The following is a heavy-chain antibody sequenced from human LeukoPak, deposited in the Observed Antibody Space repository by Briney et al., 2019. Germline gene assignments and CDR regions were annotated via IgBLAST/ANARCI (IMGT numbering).Heavy chain of an antibody. CDR1: GFTFSSYS. D-gene: IGHD3-22*01. J-gene: IGHJ4*02. CDR3: ASAAKPYDSSGYSLDY. CDR2: IWYDGSNK. Sequence: GGSLRLSCAASGFTFSSYSMHWVRQAPGKGLEWVAVIWYDGSNKYYADSVKGRFTISRDNSKNTLYLQMNSQRAEDTAVYYCASAAKPYDSSGYSLDYWGQGTLVTVSS. V-gene: IGHV3-33*08.